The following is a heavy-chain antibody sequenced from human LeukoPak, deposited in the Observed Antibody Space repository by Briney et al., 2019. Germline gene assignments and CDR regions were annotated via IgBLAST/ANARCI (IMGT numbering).Heavy chain of an antibody. Sequence: GGSLRLSCEASGLTFSNVWIYWVRQAPGKGPECVGHIRSNRDGGTADYAAPVKGRFTISRDDSTNTLFLQMRSLIAEDTAVYYCTTLYRTDPWGQGTLVTVSS. D-gene: IGHD4-11*01. CDR1: GLTFSNVW. J-gene: IGHJ5*02. V-gene: IGHV3-15*01. CDR3: TTLYRTDP. CDR2: IRSNRDGGTA.